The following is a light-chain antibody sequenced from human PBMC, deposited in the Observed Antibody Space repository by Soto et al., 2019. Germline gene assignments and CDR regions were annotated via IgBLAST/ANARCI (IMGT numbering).Light chain of an antibody. CDR3: QQYDKWPRT. J-gene: IGKJ1*01. V-gene: IGKV3-15*01. Sequence: EIVMTQSPATLSVSPGERATLSCRASQSVSNNLAWYQHKPGQSPRLLIYGASARATGIPDRFSGGGSGAEYTLTISSLQSEDFAVYYCQQYDKWPRTFGQGTKVDIK. CDR1: QSVSNN. CDR2: GAS.